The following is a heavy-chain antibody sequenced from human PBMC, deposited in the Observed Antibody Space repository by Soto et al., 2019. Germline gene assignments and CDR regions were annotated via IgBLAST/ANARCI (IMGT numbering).Heavy chain of an antibody. D-gene: IGHD3-10*01. CDR1: RFSLGTYA. CDR2: MNGAGTST. CDR3: ARGGADHYNYGLDV. J-gene: IGHJ6*02. V-gene: IGHV3-23*01. Sequence: PGGSLRLSCAASRFSLGTYAMTWVRQPPGKGLEWVSSMNGAGTSTSHADSVKGRFTTSRDSSKNTLYLEMSSLRGEDTAIYYCARGGADHYNYGLDVWGQGTTVTVSS.